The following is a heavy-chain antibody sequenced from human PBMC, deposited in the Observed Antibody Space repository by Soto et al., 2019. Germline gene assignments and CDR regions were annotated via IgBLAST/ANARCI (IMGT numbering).Heavy chain of an antibody. Sequence: QLQLQESGPGLVKPSETLSLTCTVSGGSISSSSYYWGWIRQPPGKGLEWIGSIYYSGSTYYNPSLKSRVTISVDTSKNQFSLKLSSVTPADTAVYCCARHRMVRGVGPIDAFDIWGQGTMVTVSS. CDR3: ARHRMVRGVGPIDAFDI. V-gene: IGHV4-39*01. D-gene: IGHD3-10*01. J-gene: IGHJ3*02. CDR2: IYYSGST. CDR1: GGSISSSSYY.